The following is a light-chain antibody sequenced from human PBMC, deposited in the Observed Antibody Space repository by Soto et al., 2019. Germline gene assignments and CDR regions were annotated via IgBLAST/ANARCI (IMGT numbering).Light chain of an antibody. CDR2: AVS. CDR3: QQYNSFPLT. V-gene: IGKV1-16*02. J-gene: IGKJ4*01. Sequence: DIQMTQSPSSLSASVGDRVTITCRASQAINNYLAWFQQKPGKAPKSLIYAVSSLQSGVPSKFSGSASGTDFTLTISSLQPEDSATYYCQQYNSFPLTFGGGTKVEIK. CDR1: QAINNY.